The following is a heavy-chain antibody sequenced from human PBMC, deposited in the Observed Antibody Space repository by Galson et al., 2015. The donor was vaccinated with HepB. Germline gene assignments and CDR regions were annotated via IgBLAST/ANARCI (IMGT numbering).Heavy chain of an antibody. CDR1: AYIFTNYW. CDR2: IYPADSDT. V-gene: IGHV5-51*01. J-gene: IGHJ3*02. Sequence: QSGAEVKKPGDSLKISCQGSAYIFTNYWIGWVRQMPGKGLEWVAIIYPADSDTRYSPSFQGQVTISADKSLSTACLQWSSLEASDTATYFCARHRLLSYCGGDCYFNAFDIWGQGTMVTVSS. CDR3: ARHRLLSYCGGDCYFNAFDI. D-gene: IGHD2-21*02.